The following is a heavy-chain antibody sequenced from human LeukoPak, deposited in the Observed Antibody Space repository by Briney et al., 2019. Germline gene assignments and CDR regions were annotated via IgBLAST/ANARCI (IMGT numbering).Heavy chain of an antibody. CDR1: GYTFTSYD. CDR3: ARSLLTGDTPA. CDR2: MNPNSGNT. D-gene: IGHD1-26*01. Sequence: ASVKVSCKSSGYTFTSYDINWVRQATGQGLEGMGWMNPNSGNTGYAQKFQGRVTMTRNTSITTAYMELSSLRSEDTAVYCCARSLLTGDTPAWGQGTLVTVSS. V-gene: IGHV1-8*01. J-gene: IGHJ4*02.